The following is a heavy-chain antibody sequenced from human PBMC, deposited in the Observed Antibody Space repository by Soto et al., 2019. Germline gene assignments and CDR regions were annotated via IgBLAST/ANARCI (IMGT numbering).Heavy chain of an antibody. J-gene: IGHJ4*02. CDR3: AKDPIVVVQPRLFDY. CDR1: GFTFSSYA. D-gene: IGHD3-22*01. V-gene: IGHV3-23*01. CDR2: ISGSGGST. Sequence: GGSLRLSCAASGFTFSSYAMSWVRQAPGKGLEWVSAISGSGGSTYYASSVKGRFTISRDNSKNTLYLQMNNLRAEDTAVYSCAKDPIVVVQPRLFDYWDQGTMVTVSS.